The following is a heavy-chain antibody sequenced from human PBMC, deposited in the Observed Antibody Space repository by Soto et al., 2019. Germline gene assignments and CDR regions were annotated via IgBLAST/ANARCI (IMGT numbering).Heavy chain of an antibody. Sequence: GGSPRLSCAASGFPFSSYWMHWVRQVPGKGLVWLSHINSAGSTTTYADSVKGRFTISRDNAKSTLFLQMNSLRAEDTAVYYCARGSGYSYGPYNYWGQGTLVTVSS. J-gene: IGHJ4*02. V-gene: IGHV3-74*01. D-gene: IGHD5-18*01. CDR1: GFPFSSYW. CDR3: ARGSGYSYGPYNY. CDR2: INSAGSTT.